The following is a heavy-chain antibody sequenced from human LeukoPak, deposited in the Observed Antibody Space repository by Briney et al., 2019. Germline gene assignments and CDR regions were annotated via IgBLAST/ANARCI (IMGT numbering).Heavy chain of an antibody. D-gene: IGHD3-3*01. J-gene: IGHJ6*03. CDR2: ISSNGGST. CDR1: GFTISSYA. CDR3: ARADPYDFWSGYLFDYMDV. Sequence: GGSRRLSCAASGFTISSYAMHWVRQAPGKGLEYVSAISSNGGSTYYANSVKGRFTISRDNSKNTLYLQMGSLRAEDMAVYYCARADPYDFWSGYLFDYMDVWGKGTTVTVSS. V-gene: IGHV3-64*01.